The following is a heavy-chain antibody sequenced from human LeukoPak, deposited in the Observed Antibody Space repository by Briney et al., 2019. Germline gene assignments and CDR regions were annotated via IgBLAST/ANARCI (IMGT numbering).Heavy chain of an antibody. CDR2: IYYSGST. J-gene: IGHJ4*02. Sequence: PSETLSLTCTVSGGSISSYYWSWIRQPPGKGLEWIGYIYYSGSTNYNPSLKSRVTISVDTSKNQFSLKLSSVTAADTAMYYCARDGGSSGWYYFDYWGQGTLVTVSS. V-gene: IGHV4-59*01. CDR1: GGSISSYY. CDR3: ARDGGSSGWYYFDY. D-gene: IGHD6-19*01.